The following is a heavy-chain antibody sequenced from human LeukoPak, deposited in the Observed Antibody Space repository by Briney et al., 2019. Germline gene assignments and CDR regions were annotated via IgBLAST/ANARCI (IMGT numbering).Heavy chain of an antibody. D-gene: IGHD6-13*01. V-gene: IGHV4-59*01. Sequence: PSETLSLTCTVSGGSISSYYWSWIRQPPGKGLEWIGYIYYSGSTNYNPSLKSRVTISVDTSKNQFSLKLSSVTAADTAVYYCARGIAAAGTPFDPWGQGTLVTVSS. CDR1: GGSISSYY. CDR2: IYYSGST. J-gene: IGHJ5*02. CDR3: ARGIAAAGTPFDP.